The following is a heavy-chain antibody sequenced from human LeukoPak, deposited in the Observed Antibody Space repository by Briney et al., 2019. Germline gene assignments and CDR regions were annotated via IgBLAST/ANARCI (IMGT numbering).Heavy chain of an antibody. J-gene: IGHJ3*02. D-gene: IGHD4-17*01. CDR3: ARDLVTVTKGFDI. CDR2: ISYIGNT. V-gene: IGHV4-59*11. Sequence: PSETLSLTCAVSADSFSSHYWTWIRQSPGTGLEWIGYISYIGNTNYNPSLKSRVTISIDTSKNQFSLKPRSVTAADTAVYYCARDLVTVTKGFDIWGQGTMVSVSS. CDR1: ADSFSSHY.